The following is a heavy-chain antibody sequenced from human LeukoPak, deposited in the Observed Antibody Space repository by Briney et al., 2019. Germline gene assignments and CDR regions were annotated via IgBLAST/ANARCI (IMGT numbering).Heavy chain of an antibody. D-gene: IGHD6-13*01. Sequence: SETLSLTCTVSGGSISSSSYYWGWIRQPPGKGLEWIGSIYYSGSTYYNPSLKSRVTISVDTSKNQFSLKLSSVTAADTAVYYCARSYSSSWASGGPVPNWFDPWGQGTLVTVSS. V-gene: IGHV4-39*01. J-gene: IGHJ5*02. CDR3: ARSYSSSWASGGPVPNWFDP. CDR2: IYYSGST. CDR1: GGSISSSSYY.